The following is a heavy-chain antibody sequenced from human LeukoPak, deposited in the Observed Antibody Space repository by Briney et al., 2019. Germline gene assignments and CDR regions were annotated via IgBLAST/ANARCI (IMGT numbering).Heavy chain of an antibody. V-gene: IGHV3-48*02. CDR3: ARGSTIF. J-gene: IGHJ4*02. CDR2: ISSSSSTI. CDR1: GFTFSTSS. Sequence: GGSLRLSCAASGFTFSTSSTNWVHQAPGKGLEWISYISSSSSTIYYADSVKGRFTISRDNAKNSLYLQMNSLRDEDTAVYYCARGSTIFGGQGTRVTVSS. D-gene: IGHD3-9*01.